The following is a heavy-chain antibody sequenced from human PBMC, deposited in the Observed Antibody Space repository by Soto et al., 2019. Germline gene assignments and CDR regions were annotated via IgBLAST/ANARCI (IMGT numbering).Heavy chain of an antibody. CDR1: GFTFSSYA. CDR3: ARAEDIVVVPADKYYYYGMDV. Sequence: GGSLRLSCAASGFTFSSYAMHWVRQAPGKGLEWVAVISYDGSNKYYADSVKGRFTISRDNSKNTLYLQMNSRRAEDTAVYYCARAEDIVVVPADKYYYYGMDVWGQGTTVTVSS. CDR2: ISYDGSNK. D-gene: IGHD2-2*01. J-gene: IGHJ6*02. V-gene: IGHV3-30-3*01.